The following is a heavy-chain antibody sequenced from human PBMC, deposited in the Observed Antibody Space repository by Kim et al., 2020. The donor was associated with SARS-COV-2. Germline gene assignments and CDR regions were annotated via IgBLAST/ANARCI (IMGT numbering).Heavy chain of an antibody. D-gene: IGHD3-22*01. CDR3: ARESPSYYDRSGYYYVVDS. J-gene: IGHJ4*02. CDR2: ISYSGST. CDR1: GDSVSDDPYF. Sequence: SETLSLTCIVSGDSVSDDPYFWTWIRQPPGKGLEWIAYISYSGSTNYTASVGSQVTVSLDTSMNQFSLKLTSVTAADTAVYYCARESPSYYDRSGYYYVVDSWGQGTLVTVS. V-gene: IGHV4-61*01.